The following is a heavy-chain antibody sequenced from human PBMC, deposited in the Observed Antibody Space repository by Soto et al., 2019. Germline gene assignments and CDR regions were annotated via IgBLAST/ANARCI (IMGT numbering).Heavy chain of an antibody. CDR2: ISSSYI. D-gene: IGHD3-22*01. Sequence: EVQLVESGGGLVKPGESLRLSCAASGFTLTSYSMNWVRQAPGKGLEWISSISSSYIYYADSVKGRFTISRDNAKNSLYLQMDSLRAEDTAVYYCARDPEDNSGPWGQGTLVTVSS. CDR1: GFTLTSYS. J-gene: IGHJ5*02. CDR3: ARDPEDNSGP. V-gene: IGHV3-21*01.